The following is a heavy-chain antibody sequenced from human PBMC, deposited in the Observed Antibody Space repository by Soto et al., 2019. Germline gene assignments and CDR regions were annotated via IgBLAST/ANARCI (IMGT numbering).Heavy chain of an antibody. CDR3: ASLPYYDFWSGYQPRNYYYGMDF. V-gene: IGHV4-4*02. D-gene: IGHD3-3*01. CDR2: IYHSGST. J-gene: IGHJ6*02. Sequence: PSETLSLTCAVSGGSISSSNWWSWVRQPPGKGLEWIGEIYHSGSTNYNPSLKSRVTISVDKSKNQFSLKLSSVTAADTAVYYCASLPYYDFWSGYQPRNYYYGMDFWGQGSLVTVSS. CDR1: GGSISSSNW.